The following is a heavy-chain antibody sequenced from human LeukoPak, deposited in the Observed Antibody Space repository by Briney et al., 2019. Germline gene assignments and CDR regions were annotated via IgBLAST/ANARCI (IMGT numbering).Heavy chain of an antibody. CDR2: FDPEDGET. CDR3: ATARWYSSGWYSRWFDP. Sequence: ASVKVSCKVSGYTLTELSMHWVRQAPGKGLEWMGGFDPEDGETIYAQKFQGRVTMTEDTSTDTAYMELSSLRSEDTAVYYCATARWYSSGWYSRWFDPWGQGTLVTVSS. D-gene: IGHD6-19*01. V-gene: IGHV1-24*01. CDR1: GYTLTELS. J-gene: IGHJ5*02.